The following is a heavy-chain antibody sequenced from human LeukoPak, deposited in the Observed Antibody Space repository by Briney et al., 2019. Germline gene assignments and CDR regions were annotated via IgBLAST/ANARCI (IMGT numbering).Heavy chain of an antibody. V-gene: IGHV3-23*01. D-gene: IGHD1-26*01. CDR3: AKDRILVGATVQYYFDY. CDR2: ISPSGSIL. CDR1: GFTFPRHG. J-gene: IGHJ4*02. Sequence: GGSLRLSCAASGFTFPRHGINWVRQAPGKGPEWVSGISPSGSILYYADSVKGRFTISRDNSKNTLYLQMNSLRAEDTAVYYCAKDRILVGATVQYYFDYWGQGTLVTVSS.